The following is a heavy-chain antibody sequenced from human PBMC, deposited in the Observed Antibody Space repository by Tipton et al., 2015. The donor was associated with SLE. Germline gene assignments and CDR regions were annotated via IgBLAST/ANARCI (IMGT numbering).Heavy chain of an antibody. CDR3: ARVRTYYDSSGYNWYFDL. V-gene: IGHV4-61*02. Sequence: TLSLTCTVSGGSISSGSYYWSWIRQPAGKGLEWIGRIYTSGSTNYNPSLKSRVTISVDTSKNQFSLKLSSVTAADTAVYYCARVRTYYDSSGYNWYFDLWGRGTLVTVSS. CDR2: IYTSGST. J-gene: IGHJ2*01. CDR1: GGSISSGSYY. D-gene: IGHD3-22*01.